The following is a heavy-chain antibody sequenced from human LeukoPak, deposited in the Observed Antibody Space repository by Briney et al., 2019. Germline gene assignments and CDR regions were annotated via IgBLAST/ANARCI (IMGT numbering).Heavy chain of an antibody. Sequence: ASVNVSCKASGYTFTDYYMHWVRQAPGQGLEWMGWINPNSGGANYAQKFQGRVTMTRDTSISTAYMELSRLRSDDTAVYYCANATFDSWGQGTLVTVSS. V-gene: IGHV1-2*02. CDR1: GYTFTDYY. CDR2: INPNSGGA. CDR3: ANATFDS. J-gene: IGHJ4*02.